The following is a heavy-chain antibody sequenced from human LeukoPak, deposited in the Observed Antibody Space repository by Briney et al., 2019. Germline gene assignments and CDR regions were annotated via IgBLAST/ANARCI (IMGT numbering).Heavy chain of an antibody. CDR3: ATSIQLWLN. V-gene: IGHV4-39*01. CDR2: IYYSGST. J-gene: IGHJ4*02. CDR1: GGSISSSNW. Sequence: SETLSLTCAVSGGSISSSNWWSWIRQPPGKGLEWIGSIYYSGSTYYNPSLKSRVTISVDTSKNQFSLKLSSVTAADTAVYYCATSIQLWLNWGQGTLVTVSS. D-gene: IGHD5-18*01.